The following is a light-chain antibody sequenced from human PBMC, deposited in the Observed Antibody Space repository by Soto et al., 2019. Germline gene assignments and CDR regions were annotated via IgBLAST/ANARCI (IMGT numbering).Light chain of an antibody. V-gene: IGKV3-15*01. CDR2: GAS. J-gene: IGKJ1*01. CDR1: QSISNN. CDR3: QQYNNWWT. Sequence: EIVMTQSPATLSVSPGERATLSCRASQSISNNLAWYHQRPGQAPRLHIYGASTRATGIPARFSGSGSGTAFTLTISSLQSEDFAVYYCQQYNNWWTFGQGTRVEIK.